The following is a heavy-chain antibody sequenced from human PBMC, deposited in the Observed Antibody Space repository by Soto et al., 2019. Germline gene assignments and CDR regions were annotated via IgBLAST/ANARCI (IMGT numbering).Heavy chain of an antibody. Sequence: PGGSLRLSCAASGFTFSSYGMHWVRQAPGKGLEWVAVISYDGSNKYYADSVKGRFTISRDNSKNTLYLQMNSLRAEDTAVYYCAKGAARPIFHFDYWGQGTLVTVSS. CDR3: AKGAARPIFHFDY. CDR2: ISYDGSNK. J-gene: IGHJ4*02. CDR1: GFTFSSYG. D-gene: IGHD6-6*01. V-gene: IGHV3-30*18.